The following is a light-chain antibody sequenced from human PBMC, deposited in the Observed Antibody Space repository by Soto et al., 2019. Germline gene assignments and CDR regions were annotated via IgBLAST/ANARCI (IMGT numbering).Light chain of an antibody. CDR1: QSVSSF. J-gene: IGKJ3*01. Sequence: EIVLTQSPATLSLSPGERATLSCRASQSVSSFLAWYQQKPGQPPRLLIYDASNRATGIPGRFSGSGSGTDFTLNISSLEPEDFAAYYCQQRGNWPPTFGPGTKVDI. CDR3: QQRGNWPPT. CDR2: DAS. V-gene: IGKV3-11*01.